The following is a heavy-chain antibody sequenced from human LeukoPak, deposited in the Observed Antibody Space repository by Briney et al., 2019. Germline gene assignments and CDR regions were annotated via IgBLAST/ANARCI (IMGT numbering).Heavy chain of an antibody. CDR2: ISSSSSYI. Sequence: GGSLRLSCAASGFTFSSYSMNWVRQAPGKGLEWVSSISSSSSYIYYADSVKGRFTISRDNAKNSLYLQMNSLRAEDTAVYYCARGVRYFDWALDWFDPWGQGTLVTVSS. V-gene: IGHV3-21*01. CDR3: ARGVRYFDWALDWFDP. J-gene: IGHJ5*02. CDR1: GFTFSSYS. D-gene: IGHD3-9*01.